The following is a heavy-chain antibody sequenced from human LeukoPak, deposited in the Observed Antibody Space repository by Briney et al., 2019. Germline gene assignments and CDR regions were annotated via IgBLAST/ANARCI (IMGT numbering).Heavy chain of an antibody. CDR2: INHSGST. Sequence: SETLSLTCTVSGYSISSGYYWGWIRQPPGKGLEWIGSINHSGSTNYNPSLKSRVTISVDTSKNQFSLKLSSVTAADTAVYYCARARWAYNWFDPWGQGTLVTVSS. CDR1: GYSISSGYY. CDR3: ARARWAYNWFDP. D-gene: IGHD4-23*01. J-gene: IGHJ5*02. V-gene: IGHV4-38-2*02.